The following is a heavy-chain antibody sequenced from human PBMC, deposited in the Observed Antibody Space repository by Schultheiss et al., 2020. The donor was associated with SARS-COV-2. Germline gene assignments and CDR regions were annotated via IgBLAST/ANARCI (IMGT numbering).Heavy chain of an antibody. V-gene: IGHV3-9*01. J-gene: IGHJ6*03. D-gene: IGHD2-2*01. CDR1: GFTFGDYA. Sequence: GGSLRLSCAASGFTFGDYAMHWVRQAPGKGLEWVSGISWNSGTIDYADSVKGRFTISRDNAKNSLYLQMNSLRAEDTAVYYCATLDIVVVPAARYYYMDVWGKGTTVTVSS. CDR2: ISWNSGTI. CDR3: ATLDIVVVPAARYYYMDV.